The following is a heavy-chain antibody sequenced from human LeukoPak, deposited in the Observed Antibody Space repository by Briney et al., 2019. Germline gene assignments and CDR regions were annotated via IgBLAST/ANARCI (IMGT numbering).Heavy chain of an antibody. V-gene: IGHV3-48*01. CDR3: ARAKSGYCSGGSCSFDY. CDR2: ISSTSSTI. J-gene: IGHJ4*02. Sequence: PGGSLRLSCAASGFTFSSYIMNWVRQAPGKGLEWVSSISSTSSTIYYADSVKGRFTISRDNAKNSLSLQMNSLRAEDTAVYYCARAKSGYCSGGSCSFDYWGQGTLVTVSS. CDR1: GFTFSSYI. D-gene: IGHD2-15*01.